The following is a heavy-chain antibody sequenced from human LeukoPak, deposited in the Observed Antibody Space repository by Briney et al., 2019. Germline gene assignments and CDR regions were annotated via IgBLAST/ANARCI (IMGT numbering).Heavy chain of an antibody. J-gene: IGHJ4*02. V-gene: IGHV4-4*07. CDR1: GGSISSYY. Sequence: SETLSLTCTVSGGSISSYYWSWIRQPAGKGLEWIGRIYTSGSTNYNPSLKSRVTMSVDTSKNQFSLKLSSVTAADTAVYYCARESKRGPHEDFDYWGQGTLVTVSS. CDR3: ARESKRGPHEDFDY. CDR2: IYTSGST.